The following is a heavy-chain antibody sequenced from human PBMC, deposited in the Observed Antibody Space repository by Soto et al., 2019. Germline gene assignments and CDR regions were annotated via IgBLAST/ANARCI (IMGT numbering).Heavy chain of an antibody. D-gene: IGHD2-21*02. J-gene: IGHJ1*01. V-gene: IGHV1-69*12. Sequence: QVQLVQSGAEVKKPGSSVKVSCKASGGTFSSYAISWVRQAPGQGLEWMGGIIPIFGTANYAQKFQGRVTITADEATSTAYMELSSLRAEDTAVYYCAREGYCGGDCSIIFRHWGQGTLVTVSS. CDR2: IIPIFGTA. CDR1: GGTFSSYA. CDR3: AREGYCGGDCSIIFRH.